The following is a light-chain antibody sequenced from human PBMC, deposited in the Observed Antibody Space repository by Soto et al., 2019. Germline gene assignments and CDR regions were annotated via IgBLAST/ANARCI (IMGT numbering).Light chain of an antibody. Sequence: DIQMTQSPSSLSASVGDRVTITCQASQDISNYLNWYQQKPGKAPKLLIYDASNLETGVPSRFSGCGSGTDFTFTISSLQPEDIATYYCQRYDNLPPLFGQGTKLEIK. J-gene: IGKJ2*01. CDR1: QDISNY. CDR3: QRYDNLPPL. V-gene: IGKV1-33*01. CDR2: DAS.